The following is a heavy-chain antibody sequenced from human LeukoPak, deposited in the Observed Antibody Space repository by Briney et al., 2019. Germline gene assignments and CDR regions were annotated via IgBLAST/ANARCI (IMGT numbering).Heavy chain of an antibody. CDR3: AGNLGGYGDYDFDY. CDR2: IIPILGIA. D-gene: IGHD4-17*01. V-gene: IGHV1-69*04. Sequence: GASVKVSCKASGGTFSSYAISWVRQAPGQGLEWMGRIIPILGIANYAQKFQGRVTITADKSTSTAYMELSSLRSEDTAVYYCAGNLGGYGDYDFDYWGQGTLVTVSS. J-gene: IGHJ4*02. CDR1: GGTFSSYA.